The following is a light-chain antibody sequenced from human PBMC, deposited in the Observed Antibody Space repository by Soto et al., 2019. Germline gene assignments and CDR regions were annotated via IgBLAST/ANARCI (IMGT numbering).Light chain of an antibody. CDR1: SGHSSYA. CDR2: LNSDGSH. V-gene: IGLV4-69*01. CDR3: QTWGTGTYVV. J-gene: IGLJ2*01. Sequence: QLVLTQSPSASASLGASVKLTCTLSSGHSSYAIAWHQQQPEKGPRYLMKLNSDGSHSKGDRIPDRFSGSSSGAERYLTISSLQSEDEAVYYCQTWGTGTYVVFGGGTKLTVL.